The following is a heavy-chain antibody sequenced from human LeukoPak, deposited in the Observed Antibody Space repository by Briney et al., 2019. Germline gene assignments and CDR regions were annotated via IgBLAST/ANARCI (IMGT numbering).Heavy chain of an antibody. D-gene: IGHD3-22*01. CDR1: GGSISSYY. CDR3: AREISGYDAFDI. Sequence: PSETLSLTCTVSGGSISSYYWNWIRQPPGKGLEWIGYIYYSGSTNYNPSLKSRVTISVDTSKNQFSLKLSSVTAADTAVYYCAREISGYDAFDIWGQGTMVTVSS. J-gene: IGHJ3*02. CDR2: IYYSGST. V-gene: IGHV4-59*01.